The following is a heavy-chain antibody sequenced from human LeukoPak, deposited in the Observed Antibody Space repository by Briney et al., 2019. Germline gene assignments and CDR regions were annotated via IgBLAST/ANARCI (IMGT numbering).Heavy chain of an antibody. D-gene: IGHD3-3*01. V-gene: IGHV1-18*01. CDR1: GYTFTSYG. J-gene: IGHJ5*02. CDR3: ARDRDRYYDFWSGYLAVSWFGP. CDR2: ISAYNGNT. Sequence: ASVTVSCKASGYTFTSYGISWVRQAPGQGLEWMGWISAYNGNTNYAQKLQGRVTMTTDTSTSTAYMELRSLRSDDTAVYYCARDRDRYYDFWSGYLAVSWFGPWGQGTLVTVSS.